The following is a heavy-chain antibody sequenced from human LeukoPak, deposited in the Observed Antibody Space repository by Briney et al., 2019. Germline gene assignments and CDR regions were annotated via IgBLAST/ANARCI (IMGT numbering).Heavy chain of an antibody. CDR2: INHSGST. D-gene: IGHD3-10*01. Sequence: SETLSLTCAVYGGSFSGYCWSWIRQPPGKGLEWIGEINHSGSTNYNPSLKSRVTISVDTSKNQFSLKLSSVTAADTAVYYCARGRRITMVRGVMTPGDYWGQGTLVTVSS. CDR1: GGSFSGYC. V-gene: IGHV4-34*01. CDR3: ARGRRITMVRGVMTPGDY. J-gene: IGHJ4*02.